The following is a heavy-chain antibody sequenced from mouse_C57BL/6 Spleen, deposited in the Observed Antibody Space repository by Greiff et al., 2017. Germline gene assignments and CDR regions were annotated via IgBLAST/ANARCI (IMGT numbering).Heavy chain of an antibody. CDR3: ARGGTTVVEGYYFDY. CDR2: IDPSDSYT. D-gene: IGHD1-1*01. V-gene: IGHV1-59*01. CDR1: GYTFTSYW. Sequence: VQLQQPGAELVRPGTSVKLSCKASGYTFTSYWMHWVKQRPGQGLEWIGVIDPSDSYTNYNQKFKGKATLTVDTSSSTAYMQLSSLTSEDSAVYYCARGGTTVVEGYYFDYWGQGTTLTVSS. J-gene: IGHJ2*01.